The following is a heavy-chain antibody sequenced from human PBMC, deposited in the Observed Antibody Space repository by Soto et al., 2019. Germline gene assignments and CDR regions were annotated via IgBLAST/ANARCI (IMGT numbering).Heavy chain of an antibody. D-gene: IGHD1-7*01. CDR1: GFTFSSYS. CDR3: ARNWLTGTTSGGCDP. J-gene: IGHJ5*02. Sequence: EVQLVESGGGLVQPGGSLRLSCAASGFTFSSYSMNWVRQAPGKGLEWVSYISSSSSTIYYADSVKGRFTISRDNAKNSLYLQMNSLRAEDTSVYYCARNWLTGTTSGGCDPWGQGTLVTASS. V-gene: IGHV3-48*01. CDR2: ISSSSSTI.